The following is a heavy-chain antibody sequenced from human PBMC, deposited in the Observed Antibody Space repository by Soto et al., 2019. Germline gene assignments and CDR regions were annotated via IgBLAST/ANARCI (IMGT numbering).Heavy chain of an antibody. D-gene: IGHD2-2*01. V-gene: IGHV3-21*01. Sequence: GGSLRLSCAASGFTFSSYSMNWVRQVPGKGLEWVSSISSSGVHIYYGDSVKGRFTISRDNTKNSLYLQMNNLRAEDTAVYYCAAESTLNWFDPWGQGTPVTVSS. CDR3: AAESTLNWFDP. CDR2: ISSSGVHI. J-gene: IGHJ5*02. CDR1: GFTFSSYS.